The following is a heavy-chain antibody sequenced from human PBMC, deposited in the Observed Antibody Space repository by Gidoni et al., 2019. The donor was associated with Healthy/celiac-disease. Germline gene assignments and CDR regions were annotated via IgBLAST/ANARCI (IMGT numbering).Heavy chain of an antibody. J-gene: IGHJ4*02. D-gene: IGHD3-10*01. CDR2: ICSRRSYL. CDR3: ARDSPAGSFDY. Sequence: EVQLGEAGGGLVKPGGYLRRCGEASGFTFSLYSMNGVRQAPGKGLELVSSICSRRSYLYYADSVKGRFTISRDNAMNSLYLQMYSLSAEDTAVYYCARDSPAGSFDYWGQGTLVTVSS. V-gene: IGHV3-21*01. CDR1: GFTFSLYS.